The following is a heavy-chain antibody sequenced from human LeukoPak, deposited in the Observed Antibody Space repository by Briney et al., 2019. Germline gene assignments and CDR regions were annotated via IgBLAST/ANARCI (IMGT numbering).Heavy chain of an antibody. J-gene: IGHJ4*02. CDR3: AREAPDYSGKKYHFDY. D-gene: IGHD4-23*01. CDR1: GYTFTSYY. Sequence: ASVKVSCKASGYTFTSYYIHWVRQAPGQGLEWMGWINPNSGATNYAQKFQGRVTMTRDTSISTAYMELSRLRSDDTALYYCAREAPDYSGKKYHFDYWGQGFLVTVSS. V-gene: IGHV1-2*02. CDR2: INPNSGAT.